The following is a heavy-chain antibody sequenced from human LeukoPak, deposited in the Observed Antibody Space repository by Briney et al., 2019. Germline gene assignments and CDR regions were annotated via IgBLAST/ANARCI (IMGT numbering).Heavy chain of an antibody. Sequence: PSETLSLTCAVSGGSISSSNWWSWVRPPPGKGLEWIGEIYHSGSTNYNPSLKSRVTISVDKSKNQFSLKLSSVTAADTAVYYCASSGSYSEYFQHWGQGTLVTVSS. CDR1: GGSISSSNW. J-gene: IGHJ1*01. D-gene: IGHD1-26*01. V-gene: IGHV4-4*02. CDR2: IYHSGST. CDR3: ASSGSYSEYFQH.